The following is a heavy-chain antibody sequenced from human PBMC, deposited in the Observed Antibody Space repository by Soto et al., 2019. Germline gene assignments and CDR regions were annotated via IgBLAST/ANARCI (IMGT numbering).Heavy chain of an antibody. V-gene: IGHV3-74*02. D-gene: IGHD5-12*01. CDR1: GFSLNNYW. CDR3: MRGNTGYGNFDY. CDR2: IYRDGTT. J-gene: IGHJ4*02. Sequence: EAQLLESGGGLIQPGGSLRLTCAVSGFSLNNYWMHWVRQRPGKGLVWVARIYRDGTTSYADSVKGRFTISRDNAKNTVSLQMNSLKDEDTAVYYCMRGNTGYGNFDYWGQGTLVTVSS.